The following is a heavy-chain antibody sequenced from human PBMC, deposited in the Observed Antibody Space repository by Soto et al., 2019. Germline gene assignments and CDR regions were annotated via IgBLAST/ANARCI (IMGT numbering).Heavy chain of an antibody. CDR1: GFTFSSYN. D-gene: IGHD4-17*01. V-gene: IGHV3-49*04. CDR2: IRSQNFGATP. J-gene: IGHJ4*02. CDR3: ARRAPVTPFDY. Sequence: GGSLRLSCAASGFTFSSYNMNWVRQAPGKGLEWVGVIRSQNFGATPEYAASVKGRFTISRDDANRIVYLQMNSLKSEDSAVYYCARRAPVTPFDYWGQATVVTVSS.